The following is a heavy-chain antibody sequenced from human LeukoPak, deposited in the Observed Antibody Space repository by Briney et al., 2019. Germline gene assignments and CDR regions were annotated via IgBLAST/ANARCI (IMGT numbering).Heavy chain of an antibody. D-gene: IGHD3-22*01. Sequence: PSETLSLTCSVSGGSLSSSYWRWLRQPPGKGLQWFGYIYSSESTNYNPPLKSRVTISVDTSKNQFSLNLSSVTAADTAVDYCARVRWLNVFYDYYYMDFWGKGTTTTVSS. J-gene: IGHJ6*03. CDR1: GGSLSSSY. V-gene: IGHV4-59*01. CDR2: IYSSEST. CDR3: ARVRWLNVFYDYYYMDF.